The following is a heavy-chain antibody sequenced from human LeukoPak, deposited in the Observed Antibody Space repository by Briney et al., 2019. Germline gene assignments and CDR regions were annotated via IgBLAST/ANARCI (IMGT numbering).Heavy chain of an antibody. V-gene: IGHV4-34*01. CDR1: GGSFSGYY. CDR3: ASLTFGGNSRGLGY. CDR2: INHSGST. J-gene: IGHJ4*02. Sequence: SETLSLTCAVYGGSFSGYYWSWIRQPPGKGLEWIGEINHSGSTNYNPSLKSRVTISVDTSKNQFSLKLSSVTAADTAVFYCASLTFGGNSRGLGYWGQGTLVTVSS. D-gene: IGHD4-23*01.